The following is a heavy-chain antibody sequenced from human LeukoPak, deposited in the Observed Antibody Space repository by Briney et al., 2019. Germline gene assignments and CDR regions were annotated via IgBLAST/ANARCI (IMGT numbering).Heavy chain of an antibody. CDR1: GFTFSSYA. CDR2: ISGSGGST. D-gene: IGHD6-19*01. CDR3: AKGTGYSSGWLFDY. Sequence: GGSLRLSCAASGFTFSSYAMSWVRQAPGKGLEWVSAISGSGGSTYYADCVKGRFTISRDNSKNTLYLQMNSLRAEDTAVYYCAKGTGYSSGWLFDYWGQGTLVTVSS. V-gene: IGHV3-23*01. J-gene: IGHJ4*02.